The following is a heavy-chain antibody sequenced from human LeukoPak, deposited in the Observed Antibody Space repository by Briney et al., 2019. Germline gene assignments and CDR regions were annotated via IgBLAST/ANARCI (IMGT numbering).Heavy chain of an antibody. CDR2: ISSRGNVI. V-gene: IGHV3-48*03. CDR3: ARLRKHYYDASAYSRYLDY. D-gene: IGHD3-22*01. J-gene: IGHJ4*02. Sequence: PGGSLRLSCADPGFSFSTYKVTCVRQAPGKGLEWVSYISSRGNVIYYADSVKGRSTISRDNAKNSLYLQMNSLRAEDTAVYYCARLRKHYYDASAYSRYLDYWGQGTLVTVSS. CDR1: GFSFSTYK.